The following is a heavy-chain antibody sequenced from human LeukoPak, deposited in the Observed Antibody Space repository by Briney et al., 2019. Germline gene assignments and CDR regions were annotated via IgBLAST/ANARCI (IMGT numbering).Heavy chain of an antibody. V-gene: IGHV3-13*01. CDR2: IGTAGEI. J-gene: IGHJ6*04. CDR3: AELGITMIGGV. CDR1: GFTFSSYG. D-gene: IGHD3-10*02. Sequence: GGSLRLSCAASGFTFSSYGMSWVRQAPGKGLEWVSGIGTAGEIYYPGSVKGRFTISRENAKNSLYLQMNSLRAEDTAVYYCAELGITMIGGVWGKGTTVTISS.